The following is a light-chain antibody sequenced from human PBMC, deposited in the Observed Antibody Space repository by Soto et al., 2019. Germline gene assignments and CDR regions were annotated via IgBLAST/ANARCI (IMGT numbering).Light chain of an antibody. Sequence: QSVLTQPASVSASPGQSITISCTGTSSDIGGYNYVSWYQQRPDKAPKLMIYEVNNRPSGVSDRFSGSKSGNTASLTISGLRPEDEADYYCSSYTTSSTLVFGTGTKVTVL. CDR1: SSDIGGYNY. CDR2: EVN. V-gene: IGLV2-14*01. J-gene: IGLJ1*01. CDR3: SSYTTSSTLV.